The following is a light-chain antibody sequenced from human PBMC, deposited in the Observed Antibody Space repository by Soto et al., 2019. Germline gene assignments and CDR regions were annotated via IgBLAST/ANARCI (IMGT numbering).Light chain of an antibody. CDR2: DSN. Sequence: QSELTQPPSVSAAPGQNVTISCSGSSSNIGNNYVSWYQHLPGTAPKLLIYDSNKRPSGIPDRFSGSKSGTSASLGITGLQTGDEADYYCATWDTSRSAGVFGAGTKLTVL. V-gene: IGLV1-51*01. CDR3: ATWDTSRSAGV. J-gene: IGLJ3*02. CDR1: SSNIGNNY.